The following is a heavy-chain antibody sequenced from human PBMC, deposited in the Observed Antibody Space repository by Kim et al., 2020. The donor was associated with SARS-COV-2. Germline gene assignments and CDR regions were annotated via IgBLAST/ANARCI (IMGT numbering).Heavy chain of an antibody. J-gene: IGHJ3*02. Sequence: GGSLRLSCAASGFTFSSYGMHWVRQAPGKGLEWVAVISYDGSNKYYADSVKGRFTISRDNSKNTLYLQMNSLRAEDTAVYYCAKAMGYSSSWYLELGSYGAFDIWGQGTMVTVSS. D-gene: IGHD6-13*01. CDR1: GFTFSSYG. V-gene: IGHV3-30*18. CDR2: ISYDGSNK. CDR3: AKAMGYSSSWYLELGSYGAFDI.